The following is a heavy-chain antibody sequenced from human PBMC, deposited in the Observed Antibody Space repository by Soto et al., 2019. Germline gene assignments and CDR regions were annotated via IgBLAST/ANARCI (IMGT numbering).Heavy chain of an antibody. Sequence: QVQLVQSGAEVKKPGASVKVSCKASGYTFTSYAMHWVRQAPGQRREWMGWINAGTGNTKYSQKFQGRVTITRDTSACTADIELSSLRSEDTAVYYCARDLGGWPDYWGQGTLVTVSS. CDR3: ARDLGGWPDY. CDR1: GYTFTSYA. V-gene: IGHV1-3*01. D-gene: IGHD2-15*01. CDR2: INAGTGNT. J-gene: IGHJ4*02.